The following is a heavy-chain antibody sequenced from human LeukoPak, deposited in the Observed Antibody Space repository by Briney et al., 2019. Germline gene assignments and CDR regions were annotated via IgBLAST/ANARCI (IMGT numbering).Heavy chain of an antibody. CDR1: GFTFSSYS. CDR3: ARDAFDI. J-gene: IGHJ3*02. Sequence: GSLRLSCAASGFTFSSYSMNWVRQAPGKGLEWVSYISSSNNTIYYADSVKGRFTISRDNAKNSLYLQMNSLRAEDTAVYYCARDAFDIWGQGTMVTVSS. V-gene: IGHV3-48*04. CDR2: ISSSNNTI.